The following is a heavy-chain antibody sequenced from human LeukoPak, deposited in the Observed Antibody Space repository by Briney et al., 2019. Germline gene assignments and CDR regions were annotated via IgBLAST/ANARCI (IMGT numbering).Heavy chain of an antibody. CDR1: GFTCSSYW. CDR3: ARRGAVAGTFDY. CDR2: INSDGSST. Sequence: GGSLRLSCAASGFTCSSYWMHWVRQAPGKGLVWVSRINSDGSSTSYADSVKGRFTISRDNAKNTLYLQMNSLRAEDTAVYYCARRGAVAGTFDYWGQGTLVTVSS. D-gene: IGHD6-19*01. V-gene: IGHV3-74*01. J-gene: IGHJ4*02.